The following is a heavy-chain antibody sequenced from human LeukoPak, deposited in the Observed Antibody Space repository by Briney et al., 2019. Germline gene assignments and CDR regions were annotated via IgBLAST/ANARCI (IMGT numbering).Heavy chain of an antibody. Sequence: PGESLKISCEASGYTFSNYWIGWVRQMPGKGLEWMGFAYPADGDTKYSPSFEGQVSISVDKTINTAHLRLSSLKASDSAVYYCVRDKGPDIGPVGSPWFGGDYGMDVWGQGTTVTVSS. CDR3: VRDKGPDIGPVGSPWFGGDYGMDV. V-gene: IGHV5-51*01. CDR1: GYTFSNYW. J-gene: IGHJ6*02. CDR2: AYPADGDT. D-gene: IGHD3-10*01.